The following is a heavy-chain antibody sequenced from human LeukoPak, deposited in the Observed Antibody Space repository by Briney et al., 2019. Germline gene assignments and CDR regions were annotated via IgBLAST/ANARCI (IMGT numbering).Heavy chain of an antibody. J-gene: IGHJ4*02. CDR1: GFTFSTYE. CDR3: ASGAQSDY. CDR2: INNSGNTI. V-gene: IGHV3-48*03. D-gene: IGHD1-26*01. Sequence: QPGGSLRLSCAASGFTFSTYEMNWVRQAPGKGLEWVSSINNSGNTIYYADSVKGRFTISRDNSKNSLYLQMNSLRAEDTAVYYCASGAQSDYWGQGTLVTVSS.